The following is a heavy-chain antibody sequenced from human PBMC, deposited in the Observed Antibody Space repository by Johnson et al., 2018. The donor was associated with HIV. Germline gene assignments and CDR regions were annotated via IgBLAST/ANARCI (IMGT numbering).Heavy chain of an antibody. CDR3: AKGYSGSRSAAFDI. CDR1: GFKFDDYA. CDR2: ISWISGSL. Sequence: EVQLVESGGGLAEPGRSLRLSCEASGFKFDDYAMHWVRQFPGKGLEWVSGISWISGSLGSVDSVKGRFTISRDNDKNSLFLQLNSLRAEDTALYYCAKGYSGSRSAAFDIWGQGTMVTVSS. D-gene: IGHD1-26*01. V-gene: IGHV3-9*01. J-gene: IGHJ3*02.